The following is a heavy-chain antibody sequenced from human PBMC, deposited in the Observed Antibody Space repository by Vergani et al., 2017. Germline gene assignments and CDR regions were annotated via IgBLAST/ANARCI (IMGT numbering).Heavy chain of an antibody. J-gene: IGHJ6*02. Sequence: EVQLLESGGDLVQPGGSLRLSCAAPGFTFNHYAMNWVRQAPGKGLEWVSGISGSGGSTYYAGSVKGRFTISRDSSKNTLYLQMNSLSAGDTAVYYCAKANPRKSGYDYLYYYHAMDVWGQGTTVTVSS. CDR1: GFTFNHYA. V-gene: IGHV3-23*01. D-gene: IGHD5-12*01. CDR2: ISGSGGST. CDR3: AKANPRKSGYDYLYYYHAMDV.